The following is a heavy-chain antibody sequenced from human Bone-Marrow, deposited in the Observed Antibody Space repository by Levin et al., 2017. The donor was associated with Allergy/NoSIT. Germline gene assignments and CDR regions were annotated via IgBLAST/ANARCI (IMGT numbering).Heavy chain of an antibody. Sequence: LRLSCTVSGASISSVDYYWNWIRQPAGKGLEWIGFIYNGVNTYDNPALRSRGSISLDTSKNQFSLKLTSMTPADTAVYYCARVPHEYNYGRSIDSWGPGTLVTVSS. CDR1: GASISSVDYY. CDR3: ARVPHEYNYGRSIDS. V-gene: IGHV4-30-4*01. J-gene: IGHJ4*02. D-gene: IGHD5-18*01. CDR2: IYNGVNT.